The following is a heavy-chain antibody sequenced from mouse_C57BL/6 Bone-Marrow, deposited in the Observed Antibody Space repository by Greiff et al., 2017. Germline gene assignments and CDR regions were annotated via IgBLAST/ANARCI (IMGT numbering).Heavy chain of an antibody. Sequence: QVQLKESGAELVQPGASVKISCKVSGYAFSTYWMNWVKQRPGKGLEWIGQIYPGDGDTNYNGKFKGKATLTADKSSSTAYMQLSSLTSEDSAVYFCARDWDYLDYWGQGTTLTVSS. CDR3: ARDWDYLDY. CDR1: GYAFSTYW. D-gene: IGHD4-1*01. CDR2: IYPGDGDT. J-gene: IGHJ2*01. V-gene: IGHV1-80*01.